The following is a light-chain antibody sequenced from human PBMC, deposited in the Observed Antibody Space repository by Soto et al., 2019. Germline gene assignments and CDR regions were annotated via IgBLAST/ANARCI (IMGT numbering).Light chain of an antibody. CDR1: QSVSSN. CDR3: QQYGRSPLIT. J-gene: IGKJ5*01. Sequence: EILMTQSPVTLSVSPGERATLSCRSSQSVSSNLAWYQQKPGQAPSLLIYGAFTRATGIPARFSGTGSGTEFTLTISRLEPEDFAIYYCQQYGRSPLITFGQGTRLEIK. CDR2: GAF. V-gene: IGKV3-15*01.